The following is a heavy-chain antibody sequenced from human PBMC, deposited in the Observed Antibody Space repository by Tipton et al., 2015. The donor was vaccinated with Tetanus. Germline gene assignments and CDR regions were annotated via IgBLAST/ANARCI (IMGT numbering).Heavy chain of an antibody. CDR3: ARPLTSVAFGGFAFDV. D-gene: IGHD3-16*01. CDR2: IYPGDSYS. V-gene: IGHV5-51*01. Sequence: QSGAEVKQPGESLKISCKGSGYMFSSHWIGWVRLVPGKGLEWLGTIYPGDSYSTYSPSFEGQVTISVDRSIDTAYLQWSSLKASDTAIYYCARPLTSVAFGGFAFDVWGQGTLVTVSS. CDR1: GYMFSSHW. J-gene: IGHJ3*01.